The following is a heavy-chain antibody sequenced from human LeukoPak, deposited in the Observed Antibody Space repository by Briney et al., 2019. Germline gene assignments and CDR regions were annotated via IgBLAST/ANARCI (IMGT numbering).Heavy chain of an antibody. V-gene: IGHV3-9*01. Sequence: PGGSLRLSCAASGFTFDDYAMHWVRQAPGKGLEWVSGISWNSGSIGYADSVKGRVTISRDNAKNSLYLQMNSLRAEDTALYYCAKVSPDYCSSTSCYMGNFDYWGQGTLVTVSS. CDR1: GFTFDDYA. CDR3: AKVSPDYCSSTSCYMGNFDY. CDR2: ISWNSGSI. J-gene: IGHJ4*02. D-gene: IGHD2-2*02.